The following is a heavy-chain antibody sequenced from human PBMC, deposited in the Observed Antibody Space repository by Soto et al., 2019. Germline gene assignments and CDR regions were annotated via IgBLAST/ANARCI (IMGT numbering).Heavy chain of an antibody. V-gene: IGHV1-8*01. Sequence: ASVKVSCKASGHTFTSYDINWVRQATGQGLEWMGWMNPNSGNTGYAQKFQGRVTMTRNTSISTAYMELSSLRSEDTAVYYCARGGRSTTVTTFYYYYYYGMDVWGQGTTVTVSS. J-gene: IGHJ6*02. CDR3: ARGGRSTTVTTFYYYYYYGMDV. CDR1: GHTFTSYD. D-gene: IGHD4-17*01. CDR2: MNPNSGNT.